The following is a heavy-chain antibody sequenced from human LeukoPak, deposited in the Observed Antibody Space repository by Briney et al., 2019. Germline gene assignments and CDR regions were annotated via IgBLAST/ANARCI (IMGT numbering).Heavy chain of an antibody. CDR3: ARLRIAVPGLDAFDI. CDR1: GGSISSYY. D-gene: IGHD6-19*01. Sequence: SETLSLTCTVSGGSISSYYWSWIRQPPGKGLEWIGRIHYSGTTYYNSSLKSRLTISVDTSKNQFSLKLTSVTAADTAVYFCARLRIAVPGLDAFDIWGQGTMVTVSS. V-gene: IGHV4-59*04. CDR2: IHYSGTT. J-gene: IGHJ3*02.